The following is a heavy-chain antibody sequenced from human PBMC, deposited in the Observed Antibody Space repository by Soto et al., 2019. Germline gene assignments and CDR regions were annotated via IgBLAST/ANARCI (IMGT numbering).Heavy chain of an antibody. V-gene: IGHV3-30-3*01. CDR3: ARDGNYDILPGYPPPYYYYGMDV. Sequence: QVQLVESGGGVVQPGRSLRLSCAASGFTFSSYAMHWVRQAPGKGLEWVAVISYDGSSKYYADSVKGRFTISRDNSKNTMYLQMNSLRAEDTAVYYCARDGNYDILPGYPPPYYYYGMDVWGQGTTVTVSS. J-gene: IGHJ6*02. CDR1: GFTFSSYA. CDR2: ISYDGSSK. D-gene: IGHD3-9*01.